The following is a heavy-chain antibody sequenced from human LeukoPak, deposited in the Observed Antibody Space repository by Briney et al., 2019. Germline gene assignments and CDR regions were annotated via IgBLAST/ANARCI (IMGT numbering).Heavy chain of an antibody. CDR2: INPNSGGT. J-gene: IGHJ5*02. Sequence: ASVEVSCKTSGYTFTGYYMHWVRQAPGQGLEWMGWINPNSGGTNYAQKFQGRVTMTRDTSISTAYMELSRLRSDDTAVYYCARVQIGIYEVDPWGQGTLVTVSS. CDR3: ARVQIGIYEVDP. V-gene: IGHV1-2*02. D-gene: IGHD2/OR15-2a*01. CDR1: GYTFTGYY.